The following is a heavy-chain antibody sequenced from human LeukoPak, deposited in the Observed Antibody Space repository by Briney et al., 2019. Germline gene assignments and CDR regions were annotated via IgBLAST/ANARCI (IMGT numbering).Heavy chain of an antibody. CDR1: GYTFTGYY. CDR2: INPNSGGT. D-gene: IGHD3/OR15-3a*01. CDR3: AREGLGGGYFDY. Sequence: ASVKVSCKASGYTFTGYYMHWVRQAPGRGLEWMGWINPNSGGTNYAQKFQGRVTMTRDTSISTAYMELSRLRSDDTAVYYCAREGLGGGYFDYWGQGTLVTVSS. J-gene: IGHJ4*02. V-gene: IGHV1-2*02.